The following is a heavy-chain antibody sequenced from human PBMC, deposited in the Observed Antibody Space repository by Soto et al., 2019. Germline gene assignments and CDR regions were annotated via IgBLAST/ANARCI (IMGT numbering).Heavy chain of an antibody. D-gene: IGHD3-10*01. CDR2: ISSSGDTT. Sequence: EVQLVESGGGLVQPGGSLRLSCAASGFTFSSYNMKWVRQAPGKGLEWVSYISSSGDTTYYEDSVKGRFTISRDNAKNLLYMQMDSLRAEDTAVYYCARAKFGGLPLAYWGQGTLVTVSS. V-gene: IGHV3-48*01. CDR3: ARAKFGGLPLAY. J-gene: IGHJ4*02. CDR1: GFTFSSYN.